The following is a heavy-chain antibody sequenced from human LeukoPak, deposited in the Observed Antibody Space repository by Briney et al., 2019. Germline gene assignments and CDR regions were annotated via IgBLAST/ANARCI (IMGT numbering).Heavy chain of an antibody. CDR1: VFTFSSYA. D-gene: IGHD2-2*01. CDR2: ISGSGGST. Sequence: LGGSLRLSCAASVFTFSSYAMRAVRQAPGKGLEWVSAISGSGGSTYSADSVKGRFTISRDNSKNSLYLQMNSLRAEDTAVYYCASRYCSSTSCPFANWGQGTLVTVSS. J-gene: IGHJ4*02. CDR3: ASRYCSSTSCPFAN. V-gene: IGHV3-23*01.